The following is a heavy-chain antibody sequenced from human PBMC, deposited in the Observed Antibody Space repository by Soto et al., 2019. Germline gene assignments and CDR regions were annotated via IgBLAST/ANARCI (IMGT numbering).Heavy chain of an antibody. CDR2: IYYSGST. D-gene: IGHD4-17*01. CDR1: GGSISSGGYY. J-gene: IGHJ4*02. CDR3: ARVSRLLRWYYFDY. V-gene: IGHV4-31*03. Sequence: QVQLQESGPGLVKPSQTLSLTCTVSGGSISSGGYYWSWIRQHPGKGLEWIGYIYYSGSTYYNPSIKSRVTISVDPSKNQFSLKLSSVTAADTAVYYCARVSRLLRWYYFDYWGQGTLVTVSS.